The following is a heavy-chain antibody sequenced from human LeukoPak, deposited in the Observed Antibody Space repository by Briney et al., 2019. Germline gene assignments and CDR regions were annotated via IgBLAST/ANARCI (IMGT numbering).Heavy chain of an antibody. CDR3: ARERGRWLQLNHFDY. D-gene: IGHD5-24*01. J-gene: IGHJ4*02. Sequence: PGGSLRLSCAASGFTFSSYAMSWVRQAPGKGLEWVSAISGSGGSTSYAQKFQGRVTMTRDTSTSTVYMELSSLRSEDTAVYYCARERGRWLQLNHFDYWGQGTLVTVSS. CDR2: ISGSGGST. V-gene: IGHV3-23*01. CDR1: GFTFSSYA.